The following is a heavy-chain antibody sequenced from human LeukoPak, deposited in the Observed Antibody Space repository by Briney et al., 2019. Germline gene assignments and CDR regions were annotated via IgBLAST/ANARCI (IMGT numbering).Heavy chain of an antibody. CDR3: ARDGGIGDSSSWYYPHLNWFDP. CDR2: IYYSGST. Sequence: PSETLSLTCTVSGGSISSSSYYWGWIRQPPGKGLEWIGSIYYSGSTYYNPSLKSRVTISVDTSKNQFSLKLSSVTAADTAVYYCARDGGIGDSSSWYYPHLNWFDPWGQGTLVTVSS. V-gene: IGHV4-39*02. D-gene: IGHD6-13*01. CDR1: GGSISSSSYY. J-gene: IGHJ5*02.